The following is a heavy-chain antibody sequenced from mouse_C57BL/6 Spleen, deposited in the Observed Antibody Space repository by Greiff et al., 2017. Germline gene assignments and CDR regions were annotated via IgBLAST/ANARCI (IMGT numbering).Heavy chain of an antibody. J-gene: IGHJ3*01. CDR2: IYPGDGDT. V-gene: IGHV1-82*01. CDR1: GYAFSSSW. CDR3: AIYYYASEFAY. Sequence: QVQLQQSGPELVKPGASVKISCKASGYAFSSSWMNWVKQRPGKGLEWIGRIYPGDGDTNYNGKFKGKATLTADKSSSTAYMQLSSLTSEDSAVYFCAIYYYASEFAYWGPATLVSVSA. D-gene: IGHD1-1*01.